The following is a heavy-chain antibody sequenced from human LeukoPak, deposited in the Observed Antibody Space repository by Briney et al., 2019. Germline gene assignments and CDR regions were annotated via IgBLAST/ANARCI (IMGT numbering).Heavy chain of an antibody. CDR2: ISDGGSIT. Sequence: GGSLRLSCAASGFTFSDYGMTWVRQAPGKGLEWVSTISDGGSITYYADSVKGRFTISRDNSKNTLYLQMNSLRAEDTAVYYCAKAPVPRYSGYADYWGQGTLVTVSS. J-gene: IGHJ4*02. CDR3: AKAPVPRYSGYADY. V-gene: IGHV3-23*01. D-gene: IGHD5-12*01. CDR1: GFTFSDYG.